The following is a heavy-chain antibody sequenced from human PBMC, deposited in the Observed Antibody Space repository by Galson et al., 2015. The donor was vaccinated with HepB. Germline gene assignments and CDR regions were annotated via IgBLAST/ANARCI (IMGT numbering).Heavy chain of an antibody. CDR3: ARDVRNYDFWSGSYYFDY. CDR2: INPNSGGT. J-gene: IGHJ4*02. Sequence: SVKVSCKASGYTFTSYGISWVRQAPGQGLEWMGWINPNSGGTNYAQKFQGRVTMTRDTSISTAYMELSRLRSDDTAVYYCARDVRNYDFWSGSYYFDYWGQGTLVTVSS. V-gene: IGHV1-2*02. D-gene: IGHD3-3*01. CDR1: GYTFTSYG.